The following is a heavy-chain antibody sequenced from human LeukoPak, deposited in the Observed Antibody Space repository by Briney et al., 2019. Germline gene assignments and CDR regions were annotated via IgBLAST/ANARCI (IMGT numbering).Heavy chain of an antibody. D-gene: IGHD6-19*01. CDR3: ARGYHSSGWRDAFDI. V-gene: IGHV3-30-3*01. J-gene: IGHJ3*02. Sequence: GGSLRLSCAASGFTFSGYPIHWVRQAPGKGLEWVAVISYDGSNKYYADSVRGRFTISRDNSKNTLYLQMNSLRAEDTAVYYCARGYHSSGWRDAFDIWGQGTMVTVSS. CDR2: ISYDGSNK. CDR1: GFTFSGYP.